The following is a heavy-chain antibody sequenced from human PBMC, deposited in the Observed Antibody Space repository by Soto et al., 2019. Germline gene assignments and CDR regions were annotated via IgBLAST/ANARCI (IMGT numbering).Heavy chain of an antibody. D-gene: IGHD6-19*01. CDR1: GYTFTSYG. J-gene: IGHJ4*02. Sequence: ATGKVSCKASGYTFTSYGISWVRQAPGQGLEWMGWISAYNGNTNYAQKLQGRVTMTTDTSTSTAYMELRSLRSDDTAVYYCARVRPYSSGWYYFDYWGQGTLVTVSS. V-gene: IGHV1-18*01. CDR3: ARVRPYSSGWYYFDY. CDR2: ISAYNGNT.